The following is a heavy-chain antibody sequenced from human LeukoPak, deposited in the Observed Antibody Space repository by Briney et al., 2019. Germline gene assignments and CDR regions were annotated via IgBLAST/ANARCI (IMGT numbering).Heavy chain of an antibody. J-gene: IGHJ4*02. Sequence: PSETLSLTCTVSGGSISSYYWSWIRQPPGKGLEWIGFIYYSGSTNYNPSLKSRVTISVDTSKNQFSLKLGSVTAADTAVYYCARVILTGGRYYYDSSGYFDYWGQGTLVTVSS. CDR2: IYYSGST. D-gene: IGHD3-22*01. V-gene: IGHV4-59*01. CDR3: ARVILTGGRYYYDSSGYFDY. CDR1: GGSISSYY.